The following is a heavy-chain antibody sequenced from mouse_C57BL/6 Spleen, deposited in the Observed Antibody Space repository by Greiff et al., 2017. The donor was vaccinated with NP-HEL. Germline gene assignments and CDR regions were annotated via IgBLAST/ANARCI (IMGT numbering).Heavy chain of an antibody. J-gene: IGHJ4*01. Sequence: QVQLQQSGPGLVAPSQSLSITCTVSGFSLTSYAISWVRQPPGKGLEWLGVIWTGGVTNYNSALKSRLSISKDNSKSQVFLKMNSLQTDDTARYYCARKEGYDGAMDYWGQGTSVTVSS. CDR2: IWTGGVT. CDR3: ARKEGYDGAMDY. V-gene: IGHV2-9-1*01. D-gene: IGHD2-2*01. CDR1: GFSLTSYA.